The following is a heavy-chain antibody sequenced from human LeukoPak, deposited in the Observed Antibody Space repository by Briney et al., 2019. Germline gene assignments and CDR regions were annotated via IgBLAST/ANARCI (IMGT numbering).Heavy chain of an antibody. CDR2: IYSGGST. Sequence: GGSLRLSCAASGFTVSSNYMSWVRQAPGKGLEWVSVIYSGGSTYYADSVKGRFTISRDNSKNTLYLQMNSLRAEDTAVYYCAKDISTTVTFDYWGQGALVTVSS. V-gene: IGHV3-66*01. J-gene: IGHJ4*02. CDR3: AKDISTTVTFDY. CDR1: GFTVSSNY. D-gene: IGHD4-17*01.